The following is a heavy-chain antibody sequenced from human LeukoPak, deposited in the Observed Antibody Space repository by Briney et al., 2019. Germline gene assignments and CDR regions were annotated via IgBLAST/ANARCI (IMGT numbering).Heavy chain of an antibody. D-gene: IGHD3-22*01. V-gene: IGHV1-18*01. Sequence: GAAVKVPCMASGYTFTSYGISWVRQAPGQGLEWMGWISAYNGNTNYAQKLQGRVTMTTDTSTSTAYMELRSLRSDDTAVYYCARVGIVVVTKPDYWGPGTLGPVSS. CDR1: GYTFTSYG. CDR3: ARVGIVVVTKPDY. J-gene: IGHJ4*02. CDR2: ISAYNGNT.